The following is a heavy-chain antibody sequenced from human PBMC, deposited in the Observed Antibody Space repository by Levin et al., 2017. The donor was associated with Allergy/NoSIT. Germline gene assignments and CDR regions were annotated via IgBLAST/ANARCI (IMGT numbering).Heavy chain of an antibody. Sequence: TGGSLRLSCAASGFTFSSYEMNWVRQAPGKGLEWVSYISSSGSTIYYADSVKGRFTISRDNAKNSLYLQMNSLRAEDTAVYYCARGGVGAIYYFDYWGQGTLVTVSS. J-gene: IGHJ4*02. CDR2: ISSSGSTI. CDR1: GFTFSSYE. D-gene: IGHD1-26*01. V-gene: IGHV3-48*03. CDR3: ARGGVGAIYYFDY.